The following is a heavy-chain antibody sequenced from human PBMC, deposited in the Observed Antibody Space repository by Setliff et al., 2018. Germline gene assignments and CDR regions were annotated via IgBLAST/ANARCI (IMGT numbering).Heavy chain of an antibody. CDR2: ISPYNGDT. CDR3: ARSPPNRGVGQGHYMDV. V-gene: IGHV1-18*01. Sequence: ASVKVSCKASGYTFNSFGISWVRRAPGQGLEWIGWISPYNGDTKYAQKLQGRVTMTIDTSTSTAYVEVRRLGSDDTAVYYCARSPPNRGVGQGHYMDVWGKGTTVTVSS. D-gene: IGHD1-26*01. CDR1: GYTFNSFG. J-gene: IGHJ6*03.